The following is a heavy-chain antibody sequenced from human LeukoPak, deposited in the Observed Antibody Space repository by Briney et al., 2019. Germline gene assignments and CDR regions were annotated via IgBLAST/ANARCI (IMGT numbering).Heavy chain of an antibody. CDR2: ISAYNGNT. J-gene: IGHJ5*02. D-gene: IGHD6-19*01. CDR1: GYTFTSYD. V-gene: IGHV1-18*01. CDR3: ARVPQWLVLFDP. Sequence: ASVKVSCKASGYTFTSYDINWVRQAPGQGLEWMGWISAYNGNTNYAQKLQGRVTMTTDTSTSTAYMELRSLRSDDTAVYYCARVPQWLVLFDPWGQGTLVTVSS.